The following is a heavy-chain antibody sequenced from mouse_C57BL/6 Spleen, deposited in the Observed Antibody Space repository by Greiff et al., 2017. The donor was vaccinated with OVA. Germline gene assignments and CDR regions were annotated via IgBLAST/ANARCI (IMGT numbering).Heavy chain of an antibody. Sequence: EVQGVESGGGLVKPGGSLKLSCAASGFTFSSYAMSWVRQTPEKRLEWVATISDGGSYTYYPDNVKGRFTISRDNAKNNLYLQMSHLKSEDTAMYYCARGGYGSSYEGNYFDYWGQGTTLTVSS. CDR3: ARGGYGSSYEGNYFDY. CDR2: ISDGGSYT. CDR1: GFTFSSYA. D-gene: IGHD1-1*01. V-gene: IGHV5-4*01. J-gene: IGHJ2*01.